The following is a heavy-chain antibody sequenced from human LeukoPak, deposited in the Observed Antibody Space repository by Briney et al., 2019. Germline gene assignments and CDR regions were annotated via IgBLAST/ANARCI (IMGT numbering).Heavy chain of an antibody. J-gene: IGHJ4*02. CDR3: AKWATVAPGDY. CDR1: GFTFSSYA. Sequence: GGSLRLSCAASGFTFSSYAMSWVRQVPGKGLEGVSTVSVSGQTTFYADSVKGRFIISRDNSKNTLSLQMSSLRTEDSALYYCAKWATVAPGDYWGQGTLVTVSS. D-gene: IGHD4-11*01. V-gene: IGHV3-23*01. CDR2: VSVSGQTT.